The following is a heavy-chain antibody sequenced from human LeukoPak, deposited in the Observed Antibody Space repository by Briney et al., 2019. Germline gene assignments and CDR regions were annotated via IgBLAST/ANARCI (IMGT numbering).Heavy chain of an antibody. D-gene: IGHD6-6*01. CDR3: AKDFRPSGLDP. V-gene: IGHV3-30*18. J-gene: IGHJ5*02. CDR2: ISYDGSNK. Sequence: GRSLRLSCAASGFTFSSYGVHWVRQAPGKGLEWVAVISYDGSNKYYADSVKGRFTISRDNSKNTLYLQMNSLRAEDTAVYYCAKDFRPSGLDPWGQGTLVTVSS. CDR1: GFTFSSYG.